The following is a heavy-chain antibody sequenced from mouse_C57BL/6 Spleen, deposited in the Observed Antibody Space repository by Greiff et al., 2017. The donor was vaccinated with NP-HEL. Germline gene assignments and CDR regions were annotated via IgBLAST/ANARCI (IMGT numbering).Heavy chain of an antibody. J-gene: IGHJ1*03. CDR1: GYSITSGYD. D-gene: IGHD1-1*01. CDR3: ARDYYGSSHWYFDV. Sequence: VQLKESGPGMVKPSQSLSLTCTVTGYSITSGYDWHWIRHFPGNKLEWMGYISYSGSTNYNPSLQSRISITHDTSKNHFFLKLNSVTTEDTATYYCARDYYGSSHWYFDVWGTGTTVTVSS. CDR2: ISYSGST. V-gene: IGHV3-1*01.